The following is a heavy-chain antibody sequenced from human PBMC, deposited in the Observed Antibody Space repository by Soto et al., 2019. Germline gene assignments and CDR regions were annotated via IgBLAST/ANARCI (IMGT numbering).Heavy chain of an antibody. CDR1: GFTFSTYW. V-gene: IGHV3-7*01. CDR3: ARDVSGSLDF. J-gene: IGHJ4*02. CDR2: LRQDGNDL. D-gene: IGHD1-26*01. Sequence: LRLSCAASGFTFSTYWMAWVRQAPGKGLEWVANLRQDGNDLNYVDSVKGRFTISRDNANNSVSLQMNSLRAEDTAVYYCARDVSGSLDFWGRGTLVTVSS.